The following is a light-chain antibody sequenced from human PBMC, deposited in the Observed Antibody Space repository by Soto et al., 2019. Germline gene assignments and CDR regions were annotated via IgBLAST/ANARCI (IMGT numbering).Light chain of an antibody. J-gene: IGLJ2*01. CDR3: GAWDGSLSVVL. CDR2: DSD. Sequence: QSVLTQPPSVSAAPGQKVTISCSGSSANIGSNYVSWYQYLPGTAPKLVIYDSDRRPSEIPDRFSGSKSGTSATLDITGLQTGDEADYYCGAWDGSLSVVLFGGGTKLTVL. CDR1: SANIGSNY. V-gene: IGLV1-51*01.